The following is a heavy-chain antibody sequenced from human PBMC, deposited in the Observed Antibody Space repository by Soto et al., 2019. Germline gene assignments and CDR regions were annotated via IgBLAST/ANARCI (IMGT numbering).Heavy chain of an antibody. V-gene: IGHV5-51*01. Sequence: HGESLKISCKGSGYSFTSYWIGWVRQMPGKGLEWMGIIYPGDSDTRYSPSFQGQVTISADKSISTAYLQWSSLKASDTAMYYCARQMITFGGVIVGHYYYGMDVWGQGTTVTVSS. J-gene: IGHJ6*02. CDR2: IYPGDSDT. D-gene: IGHD3-16*02. CDR3: ARQMITFGGVIVGHYYYGMDV. CDR1: GYSFTSYW.